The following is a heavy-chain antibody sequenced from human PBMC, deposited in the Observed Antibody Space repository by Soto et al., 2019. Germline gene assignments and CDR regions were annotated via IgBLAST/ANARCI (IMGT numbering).Heavy chain of an antibody. D-gene: IGHD5-12*01. CDR3: ASSRHSGSNYYFDY. CDR1: GGSISSSSYN. V-gene: IGHV4-39*01. J-gene: IGHJ4*02. Sequence: SETLSLTCTVSGGSISSSSYNWGWIRQPPGKGLEWIGSIYYSGSTYHNPSLKSRVTISVDTSKNQFSLKLSSVTAADTAVYYCASSRHSGSNYYFDYWGQGTLVTVSS. CDR2: IYYSGST.